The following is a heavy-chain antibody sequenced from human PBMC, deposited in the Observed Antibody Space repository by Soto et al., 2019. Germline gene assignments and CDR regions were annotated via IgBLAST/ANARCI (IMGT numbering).Heavy chain of an antibody. CDR1: GYSFTSYW. V-gene: IGHV5-51*01. CDR2: IYPGDSDT. CDR3: AIHLYSYRWMGAFDI. Sequence: SLKISCKGSGYSFTSYWVGLLRQMPGKGLEWMVIIYPGDSDTRYSPSFQGQVTISADKSISTAYLQCSSLKASDTAMYYCAIHLYSYRWMGAFDIWGQGKMVT. D-gene: IGHD3-16*01. J-gene: IGHJ3*02.